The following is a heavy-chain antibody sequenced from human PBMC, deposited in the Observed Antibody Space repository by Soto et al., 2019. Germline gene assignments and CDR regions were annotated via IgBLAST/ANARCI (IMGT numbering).Heavy chain of an antibody. CDR3: AKGGSRYYRGPRTSYIDL. Sequence: PRLYCTPSGFSDNSFDIHWVCQAPGKGLEWVAFMSYGGDSASYSDSVRGRFTVSRADTTIFLQMNSLTPEDTAFYFCAKGGSRYYRGPRTSYIDLWGPGTLVTVSS. CDR2: MSYGGDSA. D-gene: IGHD1-26*01. CDR1: GFSDNSFD. J-gene: IGHJ5*02. V-gene: IGHV3-30*02.